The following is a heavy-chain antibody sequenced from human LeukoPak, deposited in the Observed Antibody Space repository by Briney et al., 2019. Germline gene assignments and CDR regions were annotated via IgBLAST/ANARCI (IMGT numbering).Heavy chain of an antibody. CDR1: GGSFSGYY. CDR2: INHSGST. J-gene: IGHJ6*02. CDR3: ARGPPGMDV. Sequence: KASETLSLTCAVYGGSFSGYYWSWIRQPPGKGLEWIGEINHSGSTNYNPSLKSRVTTSVDTSKNQFSLKLGSVTAADTAVYYCARGPPGMDVWGQGTTVTVSS. V-gene: IGHV4-34*01.